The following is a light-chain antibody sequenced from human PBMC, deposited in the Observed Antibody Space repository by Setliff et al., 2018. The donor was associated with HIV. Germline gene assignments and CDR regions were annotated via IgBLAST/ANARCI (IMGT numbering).Light chain of an antibody. V-gene: IGLV2-14*01. CDR1: SSDVGGYNF. CDR2: EVS. CDR3: KSYAASSTPYV. J-gene: IGLJ1*01. Sequence: QSVLTQPASVSGSPGQSITISCTGTSSDVGGYNFVSWYQQHPGKAPKLIIYEVSNRPSGVSNRFSGSKSGNTASLTISGLQAEDEADYYCKSYAASSTPYVFGTGTKVTVL.